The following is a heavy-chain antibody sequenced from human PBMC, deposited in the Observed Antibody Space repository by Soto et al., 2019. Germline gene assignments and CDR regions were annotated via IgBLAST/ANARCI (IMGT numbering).Heavy chain of an antibody. Sequence: ASVKVSCKASDYTFISYGISWVRQAPGQGLEWMGWISAYNGNTNYARKLQGRVTMTTDTSTSTAYMELRSLRSDDTAVYYCARERYSNNWDAFDIWGQGTMVTVSS. J-gene: IGHJ3*02. D-gene: IGHD6-13*01. CDR2: ISAYNGNT. V-gene: IGHV1-18*04. CDR1: DYTFISYG. CDR3: ARERYSNNWDAFDI.